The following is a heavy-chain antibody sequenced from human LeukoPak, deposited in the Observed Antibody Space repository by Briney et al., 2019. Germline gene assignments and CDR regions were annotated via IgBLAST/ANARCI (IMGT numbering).Heavy chain of an antibody. CDR1: GFTFTSSA. Sequence: ASVKVSCKASGFTFTSSAVQWVRQARGQRLEWIGWIVVGSGNTNYAQNFQERVTITRDMSTSTAYMELSSLRSEDTAVYYCAAAFDLDFDYDSSGYYTWGQGTLVTVSS. CDR3: AAAFDLDFDYDSSGYYT. J-gene: IGHJ4*02. D-gene: IGHD3-22*01. CDR2: IVVGSGNT. V-gene: IGHV1-58*01.